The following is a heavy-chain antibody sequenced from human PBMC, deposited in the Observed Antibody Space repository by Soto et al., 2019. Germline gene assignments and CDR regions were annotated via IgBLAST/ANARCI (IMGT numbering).Heavy chain of an antibody. J-gene: IGHJ4*02. CDR2: MNPNSGNT. CDR3: ARAGSAVAGTPHTFDY. CDR1: GYTFTSYD. V-gene: IGHV1-8*01. Sequence: QVQLVQSGAEVKKPGASVKVSCKASGYTFTSYDINWVRQATGQGLEWMGWMNPNSGNTGYAQKFQGRVTMTRNTSISTAYMELSSLRSEDTAVYYCARAGSAVAGTPHTFDYWGQGTLVTVSS. D-gene: IGHD6-19*01.